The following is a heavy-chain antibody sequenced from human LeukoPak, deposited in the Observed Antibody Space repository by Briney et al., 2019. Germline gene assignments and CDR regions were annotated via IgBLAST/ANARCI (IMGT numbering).Heavy chain of an antibody. Sequence: GGSLRLSCAASGFTFSSYSMNWVRQAPGKGLEWVSSISSSSSYIYYADSMMGRFTISRDNAKNSLYLQMNSLRAEDTAVYYCARGTLSRFDYWGQGTLVTVSS. CDR2: ISSSSSYI. J-gene: IGHJ4*02. CDR3: ARGTLSRFDY. V-gene: IGHV3-21*01. CDR1: GFTFSSYS.